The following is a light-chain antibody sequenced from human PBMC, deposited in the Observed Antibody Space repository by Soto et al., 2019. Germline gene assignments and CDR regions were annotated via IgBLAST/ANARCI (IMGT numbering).Light chain of an antibody. Sequence: EIVLTQSPATLSLSPGERATLSCRASQSVSSYLAWYQQKPGQAPRLLIYDASNRATGIPARFSGSGSGTDFTLTISSLEPEDFAVYYCQPRSNWPPGLTFGGGTKVEIK. CDR1: QSVSSY. J-gene: IGKJ4*01. CDR2: DAS. CDR3: QPRSNWPPGLT. V-gene: IGKV3-11*01.